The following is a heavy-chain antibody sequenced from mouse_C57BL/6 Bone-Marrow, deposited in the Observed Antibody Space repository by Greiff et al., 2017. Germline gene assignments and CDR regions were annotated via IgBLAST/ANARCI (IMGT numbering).Heavy chain of an antibody. CDR2: IDPSDSYT. CDR1: GYTFTSYW. V-gene: IGHV1-69*01. J-gene: IGHJ2*01. Sequence: QVQLQQPGAELVMPGASVKLSCKASGYTFTSYWMHWVKQRPGQGLEWIGEIDPSDSYTNYNQKFKGKSTLTVDKSSSTAYMQLSSLTSEDSAVYYCAAYYSSYVDYWGEGTTLTVSS. CDR3: AAYYSSYVDY. D-gene: IGHD2-5*01.